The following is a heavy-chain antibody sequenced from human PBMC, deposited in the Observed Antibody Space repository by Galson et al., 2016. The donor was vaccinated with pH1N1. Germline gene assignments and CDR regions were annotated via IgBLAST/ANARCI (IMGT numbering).Heavy chain of an antibody. Sequence: SVKVSCKASGYTFTFTGYFIHWVRQAPGQGLEFEWMGRINPYSGDTDFAQNFQGRVTMTRDTSIGTAYMEVSRLTSDDTAIYYCARDVAPPGHYAMDVWGQGTTGTVSS. CDR3: ARDVAPPGHYAMDV. V-gene: IGHV1-2*06. CDR1: GYTFTFTGYF. J-gene: IGHJ6*02. CDR2: INPYSGDT.